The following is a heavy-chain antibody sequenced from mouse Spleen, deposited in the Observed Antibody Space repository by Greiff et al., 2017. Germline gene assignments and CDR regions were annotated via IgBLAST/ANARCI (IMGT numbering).Heavy chain of an antibody. CDR3: ARVCDYDGFAY. V-gene: IGHV1-69*01. J-gene: IGHJ3*01. Sequence: VQLQQPGAELVMPGASVKLSCKASGYTFTSYWMHWVKQRPGQGLEWIGEIDPSDSYTNYNQKFKGKATLTVDKSSSTAYMQLSSLTSEDSAVYYCARVCDYDGFAYWGQGTLVTVSA. CDR2: IDPSDSYT. D-gene: IGHD2-4*01. CDR1: GYTFTSYW.